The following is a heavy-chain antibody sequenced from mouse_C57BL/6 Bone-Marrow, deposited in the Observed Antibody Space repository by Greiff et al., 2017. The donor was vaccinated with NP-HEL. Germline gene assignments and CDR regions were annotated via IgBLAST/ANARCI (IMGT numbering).Heavy chain of an antibody. D-gene: IGHD1-1*01. J-gene: IGHJ1*03. CDR3: ARGYGG. CDR2: INPNNGGT. V-gene: IGHV1-26*01. Sequence: EVQLQQSGPELVKPGASVKISCKASGYTFTDYYMNWVKQSHGKSLEWIGDINPNNGGTSYNQKFKGKATLTVDKSSSTAYMELRSLTSEDSAVYYCARGYGGWGTGTTVTVSS. CDR1: GYTFTDYY.